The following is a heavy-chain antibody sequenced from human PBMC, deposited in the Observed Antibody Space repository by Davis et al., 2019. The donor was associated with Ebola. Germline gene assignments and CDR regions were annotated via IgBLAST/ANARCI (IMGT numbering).Heavy chain of an antibody. J-gene: IGHJ4*02. CDR2: ISGDGGST. D-gene: IGHD2-2*03. CDR1: GFTFDDYA. Sequence: GESLKISCAASGFTFDDYAMHWVRQAPGKGLEWVSLISGDGGSTYYADSVKGRFTISRDNAKNSLYLQMNSLRAEDTALYYCAKLVDIVVGTAPFDYWGQGTLVTVSS. V-gene: IGHV3-43*02. CDR3: AKLVDIVVGTAPFDY.